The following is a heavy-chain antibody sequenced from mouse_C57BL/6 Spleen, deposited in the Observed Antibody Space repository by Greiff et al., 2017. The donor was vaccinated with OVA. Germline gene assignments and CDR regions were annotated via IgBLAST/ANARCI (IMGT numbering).Heavy chain of an antibody. CDR1: GYSITSGYY. J-gene: IGHJ2*01. V-gene: IGHV3-6*01. CDR2: ISYDGSN. D-gene: IGHD2-2*01. Sequence: ESGPGLVKPSQSLSLTCSVTGYSITSGYYWNWIRQFPGNKLEWMGYISYDGSNNYNPSLKNRISITRDTSKNQFFLKLNSVTTEDTATYYCARAMVTTGFDYWGQGTTLTVSS. CDR3: ARAMVTTGFDY.